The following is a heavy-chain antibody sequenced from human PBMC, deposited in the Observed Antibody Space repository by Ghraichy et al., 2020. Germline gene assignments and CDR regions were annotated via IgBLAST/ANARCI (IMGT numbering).Heavy chain of an antibody. D-gene: IGHD6-19*01. CDR2: TYYRSKWYN. Sequence: ISGDSVSGNSAAWNWIRQSPSRGLEWLGRTYYRSKWYNDYAVSVKSRITFNPDTSKNQFSLQLNSVTPEDTAVYYCAREKYTSGWYQIDYWGQGTLVTVSS. CDR3: AREKYTSGWYQIDY. CDR1: GDSVSGNSAA. V-gene: IGHV6-1*01. J-gene: IGHJ4*02.